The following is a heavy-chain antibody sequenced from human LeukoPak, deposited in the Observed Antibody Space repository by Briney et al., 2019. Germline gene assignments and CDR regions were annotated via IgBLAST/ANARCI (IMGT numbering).Heavy chain of an antibody. CDR3: AATLIAVAGTFDY. CDR2: INPSGGST. D-gene: IGHD6-19*01. V-gene: IGHV1-46*01. Sequence: ASVKVSCTASGYTFTSYYMHWVRQAPGQGLEWMGIINPSGGSTSYAQKFQGRVTMTRDTSTSTVYMELSSLRSEDAAVYYCAATLIAVAGTFDYWGQGTLVTVSS. CDR1: GYTFTSYY. J-gene: IGHJ4*02.